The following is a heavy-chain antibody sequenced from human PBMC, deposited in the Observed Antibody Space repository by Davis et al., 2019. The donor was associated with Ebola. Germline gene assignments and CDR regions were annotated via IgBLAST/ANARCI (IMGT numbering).Heavy chain of an antibody. CDR3: ARRQTTANGLDY. J-gene: IGHJ4*02. CDR2: ISSSGSTI. D-gene: IGHD4-11*01. V-gene: IGHV3-11*01. Sequence: GESLKISCAASGFTFSDYYMSWIRQAPGKGLEWVSYISSSGSTIYYADSVKGRFTISRDNAKNSLYLQMNSLRAEDTAVYYCARRQTTANGLDYWGQGTLVTVSS. CDR1: GFTFSDYY.